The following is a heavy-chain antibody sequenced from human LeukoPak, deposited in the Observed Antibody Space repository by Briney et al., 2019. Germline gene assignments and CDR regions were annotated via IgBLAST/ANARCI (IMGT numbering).Heavy chain of an antibody. D-gene: IGHD4-23*01. CDR2: ISYDGSNK. V-gene: IGHV3-30*03. CDR1: GFTFSNYA. Sequence: PGGSLRLSCEASGFTFSNYAMSWVRQAPGKGLEWVAVISYDGSNKYYADSVKGRFTISRDNSKNTLYLQMNSLRAEDTAVYYCAMAGGGNSVDGYYYGMDVWGQGTTVPVSS. J-gene: IGHJ6*02. CDR3: AMAGGGNSVDGYYYGMDV.